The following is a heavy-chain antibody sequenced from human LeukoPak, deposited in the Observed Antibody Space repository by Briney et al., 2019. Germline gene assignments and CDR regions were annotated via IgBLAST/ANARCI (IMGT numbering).Heavy chain of an antibody. CDR1: GGTFSSYA. J-gene: IGHJ4*02. D-gene: IGHD4-17*01. Sequence: GASVKVSCKASGGTFSSYAISWVRQAPGQGLEWMGGIIPIFGTANYAQKFQGRVTITADESTSTAYMELSSLRSEDTAVYYCARDYDYGDAIWGQRTLVTVSS. CDR3: ARDYDYGDAI. V-gene: IGHV1-69*13. CDR2: IIPIFGTA.